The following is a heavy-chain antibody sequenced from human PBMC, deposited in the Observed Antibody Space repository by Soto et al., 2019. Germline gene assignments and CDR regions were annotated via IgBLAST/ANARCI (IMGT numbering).Heavy chain of an antibody. CDR3: VSQRTTVPTQAYFDY. CDR2: VYYRGRS. D-gene: IGHD4-17*01. Sequence: XETLSLTCAVSGVSVTNSSYYWGWIRQSRGKGLEWIGSVYYRGRSYSKSSVKSRVTISVDTSKNRFSLSLNSVTASDTAVYFCVSQRTTVPTQAYFDYWRPGALVTVSS. J-gene: IGHJ4*02. CDR1: GVSVTNSSYY. V-gene: IGHV4-39*01.